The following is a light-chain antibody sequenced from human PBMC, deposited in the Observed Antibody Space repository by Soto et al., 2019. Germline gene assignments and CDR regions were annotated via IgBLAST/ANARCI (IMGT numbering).Light chain of an antibody. Sequence: QSVLTQPPSVSGAPGQRVTISCTGSSSNIGAGYDVHWYQQLPGTAPKLLIYNNSNRPSGVPDRFSGSKSGTSASLAITGPQAEYEADYYCQSYDSSLSGSVFGGGTKLTVL. CDR3: QSYDSSLSGSV. J-gene: IGLJ3*02. CDR2: NNS. V-gene: IGLV1-40*01. CDR1: SSNIGAGYD.